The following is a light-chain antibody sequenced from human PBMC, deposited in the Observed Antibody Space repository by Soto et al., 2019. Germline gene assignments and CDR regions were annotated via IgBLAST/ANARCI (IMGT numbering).Light chain of an antibody. V-gene: IGKV1-5*03. CDR3: QQYNSYPWT. CDR1: QSISSW. CDR2: KAS. J-gene: IGKJ1*01. Sequence: DIQMTHSPSTLSASVGDRVTITCRASQSISSWLAWYQHKPGKAPKXLIYKASSLESGVPSRFSGSGSGTELTFTISSLQPDDCETYDGQQYNSYPWTFGPGTKVDIK.